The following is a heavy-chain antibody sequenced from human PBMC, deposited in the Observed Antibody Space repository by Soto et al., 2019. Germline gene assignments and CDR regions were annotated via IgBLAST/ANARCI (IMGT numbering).Heavy chain of an antibody. Sequence: QVQLQESGSGLLKPSQTLSLDCSVSGDSLRRGFHHWSWIRQTPGQGLQLIGYIDTNGDTHYDPSLRNRLYMSIVTTESRFSLKVTSVPAADTAVYYCARGTVYYCPNDKCGFFFDHWGQGALVTVTS. CDR3: ARGTVYYCPNDKCGFFFDH. D-gene: IGHD2-8*01. J-gene: IGHJ4*02. V-gene: IGHV4-31*03. CDR2: IDTNGDT. CDR1: GDSLRRGFHH.